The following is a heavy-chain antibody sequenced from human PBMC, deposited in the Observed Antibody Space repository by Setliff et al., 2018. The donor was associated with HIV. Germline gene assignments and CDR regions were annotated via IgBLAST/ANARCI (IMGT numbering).Heavy chain of an antibody. D-gene: IGHD2-15*01. CDR1: GGSITSSTYY. CDR3: AREADGIDF. Sequence: SETLSLTCTVSGGSITSSTYYWGWIRQPPGKGLEWIGTVHYTGNTYHNPSLKSRVTISVEVSKNQISLKLTAVTAADSAVYYCAREADGIDFWGQGTLVSVS. CDR2: VHYTGNT. V-gene: IGHV4-39*02. J-gene: IGHJ4*02.